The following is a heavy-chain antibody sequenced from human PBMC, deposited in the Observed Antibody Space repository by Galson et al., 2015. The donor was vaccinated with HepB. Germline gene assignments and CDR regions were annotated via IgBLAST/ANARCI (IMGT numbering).Heavy chain of an antibody. V-gene: IGHV4-39*01. CDR3: ARHTLILRFLEWNFDY. CDR1: GGSISSSSYY. J-gene: IGHJ4*02. CDR2: IYYSGST. D-gene: IGHD3-3*01. Sequence: ETLSLTCTVSGGSISSSSYYWGWIRQPPGKGLEWIGSIYYSGSTYYNPSLKSRVTISVNTSKNQFSLKLSSVTAADTAVYYCARHTLILRFLEWNFDYWGQGTLVTVSS.